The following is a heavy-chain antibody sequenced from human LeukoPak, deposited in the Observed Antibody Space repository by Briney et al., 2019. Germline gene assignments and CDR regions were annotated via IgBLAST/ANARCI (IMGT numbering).Heavy chain of an antibody. Sequence: GGSLRLSCAASGFTFSSYAMSWVRQAPGKGLEWVSAISGSGGSTYYADSVKGRLTISRDNSKNTLYLQMNSLRAEDTAVYYCAKDPKLYSSSWIDYWGQGTLVTVSS. CDR2: ISGSGGST. V-gene: IGHV3-23*01. D-gene: IGHD6-13*01. CDR3: AKDPKLYSSSWIDY. CDR1: GFTFSSYA. J-gene: IGHJ4*02.